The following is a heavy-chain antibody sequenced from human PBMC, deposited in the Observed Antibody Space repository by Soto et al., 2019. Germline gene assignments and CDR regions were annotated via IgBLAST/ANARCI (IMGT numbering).Heavy chain of an antibody. D-gene: IGHD2-21*01. Sequence: SETLSLTCTVSGGSISSQYWSWIRQPPGKGLEWIGYIYYSGSTNYNPSLKSRVTLSRDTSKNQFSLKLTSVTAADTAVYYCARHDDCGGGSCSTGPWFDSWGQGTLVTVSS. CDR2: IYYSGST. CDR1: GGSISSQY. V-gene: IGHV4-59*08. CDR3: ARHDDCGGGSCSTGPWFDS. J-gene: IGHJ5*01.